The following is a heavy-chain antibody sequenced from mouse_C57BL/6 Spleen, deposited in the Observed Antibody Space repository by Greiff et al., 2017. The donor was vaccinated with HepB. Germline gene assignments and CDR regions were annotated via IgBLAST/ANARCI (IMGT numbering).Heavy chain of an antibody. V-gene: IGHV5-9-1*02. CDR1: GFTFSSYA. J-gene: IGHJ4*01. CDR2: ISSGGDYI. Sequence: EVKVVESGEGLVKPGGSLKLSCAASGFTFSSYAMSWVRQTPEKRLEWVAYISSGGDYIYYADTVKGRFTISRDNARNTLYLQMSSLKSEDTAMYYCTRGIYYDYESYAMDYWGQGTSVTVSS. CDR3: TRGIYYDYESYAMDY. D-gene: IGHD2-4*01.